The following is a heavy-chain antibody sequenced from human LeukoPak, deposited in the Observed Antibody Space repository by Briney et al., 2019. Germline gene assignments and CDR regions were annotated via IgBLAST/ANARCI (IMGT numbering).Heavy chain of an antibody. CDR1: GYSFTSYW. CDR2: IYPGDSDT. CDR3: ARFAFSELVVVAATYFDY. J-gene: IGHJ4*02. D-gene: IGHD2-15*01. Sequence: GESLKISCKGSGYSFTSYWIGWVRQMRGKGLEWMGIIYPGDSDTRYSPSFQGQVTISADKSISTAYLQWSSLKASDTAMYYCARFAFSELVVVAATYFDYWGQGTLVTVSS. V-gene: IGHV5-51*01.